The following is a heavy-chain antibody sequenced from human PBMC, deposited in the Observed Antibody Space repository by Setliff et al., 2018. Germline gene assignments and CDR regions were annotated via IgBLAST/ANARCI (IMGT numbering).Heavy chain of an antibody. Sequence: ASVKVSCKASGYTFTDYGITWVRQAPGQGLEWMGWISGQTGNTYYAHRFQGRVTLTTDTSTGTAYMELSSLTFDDTAVYFCSRLVRYCTATSCQRLSGGEFWGQGTLVTVSS. CDR2: ISGQTGNT. CDR1: GYTFTDYG. D-gene: IGHD2-2*01. V-gene: IGHV1-18*01. CDR3: SRLVRYCTATSCQRLSGGEF. J-gene: IGHJ4*02.